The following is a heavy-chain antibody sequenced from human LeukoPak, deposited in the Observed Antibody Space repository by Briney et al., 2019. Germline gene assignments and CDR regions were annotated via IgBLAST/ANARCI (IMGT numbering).Heavy chain of an antibody. J-gene: IGHJ4*02. CDR2: IYHSGST. V-gene: IGHV4-4*02. CDR3: AREEGGAAENYYYDSSGILDY. Sequence: SGTLSLTCAVSGCSISSSNWWSWVRQPPGKGLEWIGEIYHSGSTNYNPSLKSRVTISVDKSKNQFSLKLSSVTAADTAVYYCAREEGGAAENYYYDSSGILDYWGQGTLVTVSS. CDR1: GCSISSSNW. D-gene: IGHD3-22*01.